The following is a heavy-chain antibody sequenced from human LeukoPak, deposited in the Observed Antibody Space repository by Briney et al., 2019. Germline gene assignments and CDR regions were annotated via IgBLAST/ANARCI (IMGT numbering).Heavy chain of an antibody. D-gene: IGHD6-19*01. Sequence: GGSLRLSCAPSGFTLSGNYMSWVRQAPGKGLDWVSVIYSGDNTNYADSVKGRFTISRDYSKNTLYLQMSSLRAEDTAVYYCATGNQWLAFDSWGQGTLVTVSS. CDR2: IYSGDNT. J-gene: IGHJ4*02. CDR1: GFTLSGNY. V-gene: IGHV3-66*01. CDR3: ATGNQWLAFDS.